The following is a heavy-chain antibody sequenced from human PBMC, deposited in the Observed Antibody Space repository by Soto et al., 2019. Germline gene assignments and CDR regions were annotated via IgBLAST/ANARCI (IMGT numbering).Heavy chain of an antibody. CDR2: IYWDDDK. J-gene: IGHJ5*02. D-gene: IGHD6-6*01. CDR3: SHRLIAPPYNWFAP. V-gene: IGHV2-5*02. CDR1: GFSLSTSGVG. Sequence: QITLKESGPTLVKPTQTLTLTCTFSGFSLSTSGVGVGWIRQPPGKALEWLALIYWDDDKRYSPSLKSRLTVTKDTSKNQGGLTTTNTHPVDKATYFCSHRLIAPPYNWFAPWGQGTLVTVSS.